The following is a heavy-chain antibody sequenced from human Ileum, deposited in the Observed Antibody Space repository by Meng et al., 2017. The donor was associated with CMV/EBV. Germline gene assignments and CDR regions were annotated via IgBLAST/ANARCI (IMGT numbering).Heavy chain of an antibody. V-gene: IGHV4-4*01. CDR2: ISHSGST. J-gene: IGHJ4*02. Sequence: CAVSGDSISSHYWWSWVRQAPGKGLEWIGEISHSGSTKYKSSLQSRVAISVDKTKNHFSLRLTSVTAADTGVYFCARSPGWWFLDYWGQGALVTVSS. D-gene: IGHD2-15*01. CDR3: ARSPGWWFLDY. CDR1: GDSISSHYW.